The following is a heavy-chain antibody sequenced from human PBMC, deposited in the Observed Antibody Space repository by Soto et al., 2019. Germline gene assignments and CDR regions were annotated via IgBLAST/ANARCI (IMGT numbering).Heavy chain of an antibody. CDR1: GGSISSGGYY. Sequence: QVQLQESGPGLVKPSQTLSLTCTVSGGSISSGGYYWSWIRQHPGKGLEWIGYIYYSGSTYYNPSLESRVTISVDTSKNQFSLKLSSVTAADTAVYYCARAPVVAAPNRRAFDIWGQGTMVTVSS. CDR2: IYYSGST. J-gene: IGHJ3*02. CDR3: ARAPVVAAPNRRAFDI. V-gene: IGHV4-31*03. D-gene: IGHD2-15*01.